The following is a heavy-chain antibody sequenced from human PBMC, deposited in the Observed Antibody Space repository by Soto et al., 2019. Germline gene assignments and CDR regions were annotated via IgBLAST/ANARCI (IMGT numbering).Heavy chain of an antibody. CDR3: ARPDFGAYWYFDL. V-gene: IGHV1-69*08. CDR2: IIPALGTA. Sequence: QDQLVQSGAEVKKPGSSVKVSCKASGGTFSSHTFSWVRQAPGQGLEWMGSIIPALGTATYAQKFQGRVTITADESATTVYMELNSLRSEDTAVYYCARPDFGAYWYFDLWGRGTRVTVSS. CDR1: GGTFSSHT. D-gene: IGHD4-17*01. J-gene: IGHJ2*01.